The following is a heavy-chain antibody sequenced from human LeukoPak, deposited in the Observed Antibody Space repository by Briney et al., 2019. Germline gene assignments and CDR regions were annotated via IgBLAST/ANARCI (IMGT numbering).Heavy chain of an antibody. V-gene: IGHV5-51*01. CDR3: ARARDDYGDYNWFDP. CDR1: GYSFTSYW. D-gene: IGHD4-17*01. Sequence: GESLKISCKGSGYSFTSYWIGLVRQMPGKGLEWRGIIYPGDSDTRYSPSFQGQVTISADKSISTAYLQWSSLKASDTAMYYCARARDDYGDYNWFDPWGQGTLVTVSS. J-gene: IGHJ5*02. CDR2: IYPGDSDT.